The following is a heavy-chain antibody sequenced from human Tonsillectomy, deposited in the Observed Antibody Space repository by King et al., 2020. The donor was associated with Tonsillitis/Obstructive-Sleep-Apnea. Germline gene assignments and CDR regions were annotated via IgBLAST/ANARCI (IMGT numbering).Heavy chain of an antibody. V-gene: IGHV4-59*01. CDR3: ARSPVIYYYGSGSLGFDP. D-gene: IGHD3-10*01. CDR1: GGSISSYY. J-gene: IGHJ5*02. Sequence: QLQESGPGLVKPSETLSLTCTVSGGSISSYYWSWIRQPPGKGLEWIGYIYYSGSTNYNPSLKSRVTISVDTSKNQFSLKLSSVTAADTAVYYCARSPVIYYYGSGSLGFDPWGQGTLVTVSS. CDR2: IYYSGST.